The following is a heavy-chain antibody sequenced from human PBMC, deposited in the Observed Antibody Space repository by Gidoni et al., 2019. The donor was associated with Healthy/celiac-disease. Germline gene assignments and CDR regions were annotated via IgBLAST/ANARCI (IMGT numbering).Heavy chain of an antibody. D-gene: IGHD3-16*02. Sequence: EVQLVVSGGGLVTPGGSLRLSCAASGFTFSRYSMNWLRQSPGKGLEWVSSISSSSSYIYYADSVKGRFTISRDNAKNSLYLQMNSLRAEDTAVYYCARGFMYYDYVWGSYRYDPGRRGFDYWGQGTLVTVSS. CDR2: ISSSSSYI. CDR1: GFTFSRYS. CDR3: ARGFMYYDYVWGSYRYDPGRRGFDY. J-gene: IGHJ4*02. V-gene: IGHV3-21*01.